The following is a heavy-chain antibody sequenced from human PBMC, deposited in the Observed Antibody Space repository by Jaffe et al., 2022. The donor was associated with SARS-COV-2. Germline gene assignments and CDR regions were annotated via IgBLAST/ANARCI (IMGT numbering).Heavy chain of an antibody. Sequence: EVQLLESGGGLVQPGGSLRLSCAASGFTFSSYAMSWVRQAPGKGLEWVSAISGSGGSTYYADSVKGRFTISRDNSKNTLYLQMNSLRAEDTAVYYCAKGISGGYDFWSGYYFDYWGQGTLVTVSS. V-gene: IGHV3-23*01. CDR1: GFTFSSYA. J-gene: IGHJ4*02. D-gene: IGHD3-3*01. CDR3: AKGISGGYDFWSGYYFDY. CDR2: ISGSGGST.